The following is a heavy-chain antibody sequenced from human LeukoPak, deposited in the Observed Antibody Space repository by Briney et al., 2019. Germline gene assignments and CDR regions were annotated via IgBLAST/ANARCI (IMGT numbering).Heavy chain of an antibody. CDR2: IYTSGST. V-gene: IGHV4-4*07. CDR1: GGSLGSDY. Sequence: SETLSLTCTGSGGSLGSDYGRWVRRPAGKVLKWSGRIYTSGSTNYNPSLKSRVTMSVDTSKNQYSLQLSSVTAADTAVYSCARGSRGSGWRPYFDYWGQGTLVTVSS. J-gene: IGHJ4*02. CDR3: ARGSRGSGWRPYFDY. D-gene: IGHD6-19*01.